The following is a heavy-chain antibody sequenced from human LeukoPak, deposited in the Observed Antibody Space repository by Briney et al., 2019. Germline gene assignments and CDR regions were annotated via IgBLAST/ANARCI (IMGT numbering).Heavy chain of an antibody. Sequence: SETLSLTCTVSGGSISSYYWSWIRQPPGEGREWIGYIDYSGSTNYNPSLKSRVTISVDTSKNQFSLKLSSVTAADTAVYYCAREGVHSSGWYRWFDPWGQGTLVTVSS. V-gene: IGHV4-59*01. CDR2: IDYSGST. J-gene: IGHJ5*02. CDR3: AREGVHSSGWYRWFDP. D-gene: IGHD6-19*01. CDR1: GGSISSYY.